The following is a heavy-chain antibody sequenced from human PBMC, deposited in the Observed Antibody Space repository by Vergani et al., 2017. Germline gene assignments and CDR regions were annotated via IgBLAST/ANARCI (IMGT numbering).Heavy chain of an antibody. CDR3: AREDSGYDGDYYYYYMDV. J-gene: IGHJ6*03. CDR2: ISSSSSYI. CDR1: GFTFSSYS. Sequence: EVQLVESGGGLVKPGGSLRLSCAASGFTFSSYSMNWVRQAPGKGLEWVSSISSSSSYIYYADSVKGRFTISRDNAKNSLYLQMNSLSAEDTAVYYCAREDSGYDGDYYYYYMDVWGKGTTVTVSS. D-gene: IGHD5-12*01. V-gene: IGHV3-21*01.